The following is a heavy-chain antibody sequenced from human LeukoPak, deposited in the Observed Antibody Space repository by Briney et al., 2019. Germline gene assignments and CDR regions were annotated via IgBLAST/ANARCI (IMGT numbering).Heavy chain of an antibody. CDR2: IYYSGST. J-gene: IGHJ4*02. CDR1: GGSISSGSYY. V-gene: IGHV4-39*07. D-gene: IGHD6-19*01. CDR3: AREGYPYSSGWYAY. Sequence: SETLSLTCTVSGGSISSGSYYWGWIRQPPGKGLEWIGSIYYSGSTYYNPSLKSRVTISVDTSKNQFSLKLSSVTAADTAVYYCAREGYPYSSGWYAYWGQGTLVTVSS.